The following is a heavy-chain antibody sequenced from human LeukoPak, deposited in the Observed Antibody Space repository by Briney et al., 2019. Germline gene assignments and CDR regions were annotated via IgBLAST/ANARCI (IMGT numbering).Heavy chain of an antibody. CDR1: GYTFTGYY. CDR3: ARDSSGWYRPYYYMDV. CDR2: INPNSGGT. Sequence: ASVKVSCKASGYTFTGYYMHWVRQAPGQGLEWMGWINPNSGGTNYAQKFQGRVTMTRDTSISTAYMELSRLRSDDTAVYYCARDSSGWYRPYYYMDVWGKGTTVTVSS. V-gene: IGHV1-2*02. D-gene: IGHD6-19*01. J-gene: IGHJ6*03.